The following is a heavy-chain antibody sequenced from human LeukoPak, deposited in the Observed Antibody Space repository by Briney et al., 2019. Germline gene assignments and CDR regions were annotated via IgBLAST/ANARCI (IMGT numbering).Heavy chain of an antibody. J-gene: IGHJ4*02. Sequence: GGSLRLSCAASGFTFSNYWVHWVRQAPGKGLVWVSRINRDGSTTKYADSVKGRFTVSRDNAKNTLNLQMNSLRAEDTAVYYCARDKKSGESSEIDYWGLGTLVTVSS. CDR3: ARDKKSGESSEIDY. V-gene: IGHV3-74*03. CDR2: INRDGSTT. CDR1: GFTFSNYW. D-gene: IGHD3-10*01.